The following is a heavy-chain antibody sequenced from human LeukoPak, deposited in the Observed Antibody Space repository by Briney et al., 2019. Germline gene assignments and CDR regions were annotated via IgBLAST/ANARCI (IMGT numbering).Heavy chain of an antibody. D-gene: IGHD2-2*01. Sequence: GGSLRLSCAASGFTFSSSAMSWVRQAPGRGLEWVSVISSSGGSTYYADSVKGRFTISRDNSKNTLYLQMNSLRAEDTAVYYCARRVVVPAAPYYFDYWGQGTLVAVSS. J-gene: IGHJ4*02. V-gene: IGHV3-23*01. CDR1: GFTFSSSA. CDR3: ARRVVVPAAPYYFDY. CDR2: ISSSGGST.